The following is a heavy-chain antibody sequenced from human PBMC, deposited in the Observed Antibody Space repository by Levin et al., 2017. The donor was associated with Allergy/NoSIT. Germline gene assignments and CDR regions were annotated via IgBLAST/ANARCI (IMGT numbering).Heavy chain of an antibody. CDR3: ARDREWLRLFVY. CDR1: GFTFSSYS. J-gene: IGHJ4*02. Sequence: GESLKISCAASGFTFSSYSMNWVRQAPGEGLEWISYISTSSSTMYYADSVKGRFTISRDNAKNSLYLQMNSLRAEDTAVYYCARDREWLRLFVYWGQGTLVTVSS. V-gene: IGHV3-48*01. D-gene: IGHD5-12*01. CDR2: ISTSSSTM.